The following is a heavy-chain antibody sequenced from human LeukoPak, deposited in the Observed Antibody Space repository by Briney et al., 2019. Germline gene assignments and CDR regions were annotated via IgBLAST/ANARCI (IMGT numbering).Heavy chain of an antibody. CDR1: GFTFSSYG. CDR2: ISYDGSNK. V-gene: IGHV3-30*03. J-gene: IGHJ4*02. CDR3: ARGKEDFDY. Sequence: PGGSLRLSCAASGFTFSSYGMHWVRQAPGKGLEWVAVISYDGSNKYYADSVKGRFTISRDNARNSLYLQMNSLRAEDTALYHCARGKEDFDYWGQGTLVTVSS.